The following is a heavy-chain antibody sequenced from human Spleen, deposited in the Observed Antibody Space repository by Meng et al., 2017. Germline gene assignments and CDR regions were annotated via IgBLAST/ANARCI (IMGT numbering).Heavy chain of an antibody. CDR2: ISGSGGST. J-gene: IGHJ4*02. D-gene: IGHD3-16*01. CDR1: GFTVGSNY. V-gene: IGHV3-23*01. Sequence: GESLKISCAASGFTVGSNYMSWVRQAPGKGLEWVSTISGSGGSTYYADSVKGRFTISRDNSKNTLYLQMNSLRDEDTAVYYCGRDLGGIFAYWGQGTLVTVSS. CDR3: GRDLGGIFAY.